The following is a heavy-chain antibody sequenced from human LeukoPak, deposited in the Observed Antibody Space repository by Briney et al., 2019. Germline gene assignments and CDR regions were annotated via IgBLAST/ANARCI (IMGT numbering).Heavy chain of an antibody. D-gene: IGHD5-18*01. J-gene: IGHJ4*02. CDR2: IYNSGST. CDR1: GGSISSYY. Sequence: PSETLSLTCTVSGGSISSYYWSWIRHHPGKGLEWIGYIYNSGSTNYNPSLKSRVTISVDTSKNKFSLKLSSVTAADTAVYYCARGGYSYGYDDDFDYWGQGTLVTVSS. V-gene: IGHV4-59*01. CDR3: ARGGYSYGYDDDFDY.